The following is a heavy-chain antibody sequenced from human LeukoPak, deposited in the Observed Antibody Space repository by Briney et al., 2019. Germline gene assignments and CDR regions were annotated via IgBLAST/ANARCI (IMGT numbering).Heavy chain of an antibody. CDR3: AADHERAGDISFFYLDV. Sequence: ASVKVSCKASGGAFSSYAFSWVRQAPDQRLEWMGGIVPMFGTPTYSQKFKGRITLTADDSTSTTYMELSVLRSEDTALYYCAADHERAGDISFFYLDVWGKGTTVTVSS. V-gene: IGHV1-69*01. CDR2: IVPMFGTP. D-gene: IGHD2-15*01. J-gene: IGHJ6*03. CDR1: GGAFSSYA.